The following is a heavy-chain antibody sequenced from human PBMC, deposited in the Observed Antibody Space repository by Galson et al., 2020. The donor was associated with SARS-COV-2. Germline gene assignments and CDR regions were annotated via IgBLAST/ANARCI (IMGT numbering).Heavy chain of an antibody. Sequence: SETLSLTCTVSGASISSYYWTWIRQPPGKGLEWIGYIHYSGNTNYNPSLKSRVTISVDTSKNQFSLKLNSVTAADTAVYYCARREQYCTSTSCGGYFDLWGRGTLVTVSS. CDR2: IHYSGNT. V-gene: IGHV4-59*08. J-gene: IGHJ2*01. CDR3: ARREQYCTSTSCGGYFDL. D-gene: IGHD2-2*01. CDR1: GASISSYY.